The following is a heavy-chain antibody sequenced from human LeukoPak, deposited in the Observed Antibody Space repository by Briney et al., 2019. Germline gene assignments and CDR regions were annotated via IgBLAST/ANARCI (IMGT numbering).Heavy chain of an antibody. V-gene: IGHV3-21*01. Sequence: AGGSLRLSCAASGFTFSSYSMNWVRQAPGKGLEWVSSISSSSSYIYYADSVKGRFTISRDNAKNSLYLQMNSLRAEDTAVYYCARDGGSASAFDIWGQGTMVTVSS. D-gene: IGHD3-16*01. CDR2: ISSSSSYI. CDR1: GFTFSSYS. CDR3: ARDGGSASAFDI. J-gene: IGHJ3*02.